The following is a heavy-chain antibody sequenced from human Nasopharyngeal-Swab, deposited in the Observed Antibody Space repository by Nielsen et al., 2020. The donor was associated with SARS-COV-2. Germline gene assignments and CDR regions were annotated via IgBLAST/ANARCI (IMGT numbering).Heavy chain of an antibody. D-gene: IGHD4-23*01. CDR3: ATLTVGGNNWFDP. CDR2: IDPSDSYT. V-gene: IGHV5-10-1*01. J-gene: IGHJ5*02. Sequence: GRQMPGKGLEWMGRIDPSDSYTNYSPSFQGHVTISADKSISTAYLQWSSLKASDTAMYYCATLTVGGNNWFDPWGQGTLVTVSS.